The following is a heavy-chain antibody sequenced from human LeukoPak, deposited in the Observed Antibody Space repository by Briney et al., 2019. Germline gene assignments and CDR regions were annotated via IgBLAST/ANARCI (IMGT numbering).Heavy chain of an antibody. J-gene: IGHJ6*02. Sequence: ASVKVSCKASGYTFTSYYMHWVRQAPGQGLEWMGIINPSGGSTSYAQKFQGRVTMTRDTSTSTVYMELSSLRSEDTAVYYCARDSSGSGSYYNAYFQQNYYGMDVWGQGTTVTVSS. CDR3: ARDSSGSGSYYNAYFQQNYYGMDV. V-gene: IGHV1-46*01. CDR1: GYTFTSYY. CDR2: INPSGGST. D-gene: IGHD3-10*01.